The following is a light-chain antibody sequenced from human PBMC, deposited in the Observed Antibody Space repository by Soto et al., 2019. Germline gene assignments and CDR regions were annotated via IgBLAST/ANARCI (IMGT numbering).Light chain of an antibody. V-gene: IGKV3-20*01. Sequence: EIVLTQSPGTLSLSPGERATLSCRASQSVASNNLAWYQQKPGQSPRLLIYGASSRARGIPDRFTGSGSGTDFILTISSLQSEDSAVYYCHQYNSWPRGTFGPGTKVEIK. CDR1: QSVASNN. CDR3: HQYNSWPRGT. CDR2: GAS. J-gene: IGKJ3*01.